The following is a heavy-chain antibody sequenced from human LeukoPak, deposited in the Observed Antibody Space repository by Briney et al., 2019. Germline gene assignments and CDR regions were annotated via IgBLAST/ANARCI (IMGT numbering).Heavy chain of an antibody. V-gene: IGHV3-21*01. CDR3: ARDGWFGELSSASLDY. CDR1: GFTFSSYS. CDR2: ISSSSSYI. Sequence: PGGSLRLSCAASGFTFSSYSMNWVRQAPGKGLEWVSSISSSSSYIYYADSVKGRFTISRDNAKNSLYLQMNSLRAEDTAVYYCARDGWFGELSSASLDYWGQGTLVTVSS. J-gene: IGHJ4*02. D-gene: IGHD3-10*01.